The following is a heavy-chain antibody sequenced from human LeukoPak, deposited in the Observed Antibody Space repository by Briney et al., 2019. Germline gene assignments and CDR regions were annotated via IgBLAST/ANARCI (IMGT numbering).Heavy chain of an antibody. D-gene: IGHD6-6*01. CDR1: GGTFSSYA. Sequence: SVKVSCKASGGTFSSYAISWVRQAPGQGLEWMGGIIPIFGTANYAQKFQGRVTITADESTSTAYMELSSLRSEDTAVYYCAREGYSSSSFDYWGQGTLVTVSS. V-gene: IGHV1-69*01. CDR3: AREGYSSSSFDY. CDR2: IIPIFGTA. J-gene: IGHJ4*02.